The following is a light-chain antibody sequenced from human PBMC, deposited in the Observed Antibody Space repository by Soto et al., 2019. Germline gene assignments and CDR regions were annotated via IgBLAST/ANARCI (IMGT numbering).Light chain of an antibody. CDR2: DVS. CDR1: SSDVGGYDY. V-gene: IGLV2-14*01. J-gene: IGLJ1*01. Sequence: QSALTQPASVSGSPGQSITISCTGSSSDVGGYDYVSWYQQHPGKPPKLMIYDVSNRPSGVSDRFSGSKSGNTASLTISGLQAEGEADYYCSSYTSSSTSCVFGTGTKLTVL. CDR3: SSYTSSSTSCV.